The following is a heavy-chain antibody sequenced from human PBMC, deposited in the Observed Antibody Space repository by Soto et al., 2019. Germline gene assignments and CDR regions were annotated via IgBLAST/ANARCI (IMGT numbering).Heavy chain of an antibody. Sequence: PGGSLRLSCAASGFTFDDYGMSWVRQAPGKGLELVSGINWNGGSTGYADSVKGRFTISRDNAKNSLYLQMNSLRAEDTAVNYCARDQNNCGGDCYSLEGEFDPWGQGTLVTVSS. J-gene: IGHJ5*02. CDR2: INWNGGST. V-gene: IGHV3-20*04. CDR1: GFTFDDYG. CDR3: ARDQNNCGGDCYSLEGEFDP. D-gene: IGHD2-21*01.